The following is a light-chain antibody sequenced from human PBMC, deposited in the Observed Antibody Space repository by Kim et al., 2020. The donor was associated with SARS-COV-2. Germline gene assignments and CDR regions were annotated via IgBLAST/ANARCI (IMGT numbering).Light chain of an antibody. V-gene: IGKV1-12*01. CDR3: QQAGSHPLT. CDR2: AAS. CDR1: QSIGSW. Sequence: VSASVGDRVTITCRASQSIGSWLAWYQQEPGKAPKLLIYAASTLQSGVPSRFNGIGSGTHFTLTITNLQPEDFATYFCQQAGSHPLTFGGGTKVDIK. J-gene: IGKJ4*01.